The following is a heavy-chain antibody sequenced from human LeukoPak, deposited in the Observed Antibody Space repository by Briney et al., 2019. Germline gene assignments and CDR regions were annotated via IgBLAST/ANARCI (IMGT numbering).Heavy chain of an antibody. J-gene: IGHJ4*02. D-gene: IGHD3-22*01. CDR3: ARAKTYYYDSSGYFTPYYFDY. CDR2: IYYSGST. CDR1: GGSISSYY. Sequence: SSETLSLTCTVSGGSISSYYWSWIRQPPGKGLEWMGYIYYSGSTNYNPSLKSRVTISVDTSKNQFSLKLSSVTAADTAVYYCARAKTYYYDSSGYFTPYYFDYWGQGTLVTVSS. V-gene: IGHV4-59*01.